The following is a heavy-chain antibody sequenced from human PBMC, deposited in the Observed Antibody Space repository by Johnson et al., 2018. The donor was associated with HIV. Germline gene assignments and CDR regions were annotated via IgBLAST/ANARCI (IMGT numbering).Heavy chain of an antibody. CDR3: ATFGGGSFHAFDI. J-gene: IGHJ3*02. CDR1: GFTFSSYW. V-gene: IGHV3-7*03. Sequence: VQLVESGGGVVKPGGSLRLSCAASGFTFSSYWMSWVRQAPGKGLEWVANIKQDGSEKYYVDSVKGRFTISRDNAKNSLYLQMNSLRAEDTAVYYCATFGGGSFHAFDIWGQGTMVTVSS. D-gene: IGHD1-26*01. CDR2: IKQDGSEK.